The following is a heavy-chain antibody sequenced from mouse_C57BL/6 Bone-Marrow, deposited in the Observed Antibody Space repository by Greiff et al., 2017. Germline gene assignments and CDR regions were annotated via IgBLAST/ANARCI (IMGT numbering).Heavy chain of an antibody. D-gene: IGHD1-1*02. CDR2: INPGSGGT. CDR3: AREGNGSPTHSDV. Sequence: VQLLQSGAELVRPGTSVKVSCKASGYAFTNYLIEWVKQRPGQGLEWIGVINPGSGGTNYNEKFKGKATLTASKSSSTAYLQLSSLASEDSADYDCAREGNGSPTHSDVWGTGTTVTVSS. V-gene: IGHV1-54*01. CDR1: GYAFTNYL. J-gene: IGHJ1*03.